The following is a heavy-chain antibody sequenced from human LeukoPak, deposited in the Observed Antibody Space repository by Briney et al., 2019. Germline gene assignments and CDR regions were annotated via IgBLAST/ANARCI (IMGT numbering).Heavy chain of an antibody. CDR3: ARDYYGSKSSSFDP. CDR2: MNPNSGNT. CDR1: GYTFTSYD. Sequence: ASVKVSCKASGYTFTSYDINWVRQAPGQGLEWLGWMNPNSGNTGYAQNFQGRVTMTRNTSISTAYMELSSLRSEDTAVYYCARDYYGSKSSSFDPWGQGTLVTVSS. V-gene: IGHV1-8*01. J-gene: IGHJ5*02. D-gene: IGHD3-10*01.